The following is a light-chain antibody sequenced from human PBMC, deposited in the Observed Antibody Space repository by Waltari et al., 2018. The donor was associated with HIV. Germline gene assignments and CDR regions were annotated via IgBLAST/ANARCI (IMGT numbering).Light chain of an antibody. CDR3: AVWDDSLTGVI. V-gene: IGLV1-47*01. Sequence: QSVLTQPPSASGTPGQRVAIPCSGSDPTIGRNYVYCYQQVKGTAPKLLIDRDNHRPSGVSDRFSGSKSGSSASLAISGLRSEDEAAYFCAVWDDSLTGVIFGGKTKLTVL. CDR2: RDN. CDR1: DPTIGRNY. J-gene: IGLJ2*01.